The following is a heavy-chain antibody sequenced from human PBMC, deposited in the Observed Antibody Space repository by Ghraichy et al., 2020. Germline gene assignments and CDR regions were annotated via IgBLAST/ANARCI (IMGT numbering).Heavy chain of an antibody. J-gene: IGHJ6*02. Sequence: SETLSLTCAVSGGSISSGGYSWSWIRQPPGKGLEWIGYIYHSGSTYYNPSLKSRVTISVDRSKNQFSLKLSSVTAADTAVYYCARAREGSMDVWGQGTTVTVSS. D-gene: IGHD1-26*01. CDR1: GGSISSGGYS. CDR3: ARAREGSMDV. CDR2: IYHSGST. V-gene: IGHV4-30-2*01.